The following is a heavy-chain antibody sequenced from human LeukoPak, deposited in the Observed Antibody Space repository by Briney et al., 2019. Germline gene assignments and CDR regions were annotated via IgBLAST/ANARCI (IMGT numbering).Heavy chain of an antibody. V-gene: IGHV3-48*04. Sequence: GGSLRLSCVASGFYFGGHAMHWLRQAPGKGLEWVAYITYGSDTIFYADSVKGRFTVSRDNAKNSLYLQMNSLRAEDTAVYYCAKDPLVVPATGDYFDYWGQGTLVTVSS. CDR2: ITYGSDTI. CDR1: GFYFGGHA. J-gene: IGHJ4*02. CDR3: AKDPLVVPATGDYFDY. D-gene: IGHD2-2*01.